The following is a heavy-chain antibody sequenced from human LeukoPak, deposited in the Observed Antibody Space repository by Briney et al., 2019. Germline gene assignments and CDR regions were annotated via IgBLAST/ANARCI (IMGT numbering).Heavy chain of an antibody. Sequence: SETLSLTCTVSGGSISSSSYYWGWIRQPPGKGLDWIGSIYYSGSTYYNPSLKSRVTISVDTSKNQFSLKLSSVTAADTAVYYCARGTYNWNVAVFDYWGQGTLVTVSS. CDR1: GGSISSSSYY. V-gene: IGHV4-39*07. CDR3: ARGTYNWNVAVFDY. J-gene: IGHJ4*02. CDR2: IYYSGST. D-gene: IGHD1-20*01.